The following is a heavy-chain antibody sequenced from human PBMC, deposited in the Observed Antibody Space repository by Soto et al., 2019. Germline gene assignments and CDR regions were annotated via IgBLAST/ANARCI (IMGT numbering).Heavy chain of an antibody. CDR1: GFTLSDHY. CDR3: AKDLGPPSFWSGYTNYYYYYGMDV. J-gene: IGHJ6*02. V-gene: IGHV3-30*18. Sequence: SGGSLRLSCVASGFTLSDHYIDWVRQAPGKGLEWVAVISYDGSNKYYADSVKGRFTISRDNSKNTLYLQMNSLRAEDTAVYYCAKDLGPPSFWSGYTNYYYYYGMDVWGQETTVTVSS. CDR2: ISYDGSNK. D-gene: IGHD3-3*01.